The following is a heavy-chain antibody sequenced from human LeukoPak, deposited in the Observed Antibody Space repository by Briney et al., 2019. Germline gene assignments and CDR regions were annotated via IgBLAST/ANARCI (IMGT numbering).Heavy chain of an antibody. CDR1: GFTFSSYS. D-gene: IGHD3-9*01. Sequence: PGGSLRLSCAASGFTFSSYSMNWVRQAPGKGLEWVSSISSSSYIYYADSVKGRFTISRDNAKNSLYLQMNSLRAEDTAVYYCARDGDILTGYYPHYYMDVWGKGTTVTVSS. CDR3: ARDGDILTGYYPHYYMDV. CDR2: ISSSSYI. J-gene: IGHJ6*03. V-gene: IGHV3-21*01.